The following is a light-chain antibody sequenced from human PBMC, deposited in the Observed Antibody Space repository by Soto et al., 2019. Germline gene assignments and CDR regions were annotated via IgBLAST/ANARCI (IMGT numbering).Light chain of an antibody. V-gene: IGLV2-11*01. CDR2: DVS. Sequence: QSVLTLPRSVSGSPGQSVTISCSGTSSDVGGYNYVSWYQQYPGKAPKLMIYDVSKRPSGVPDRFSGSKSGHTASLTITGIQAEDEADYYCQSYDTRLSDYVFG. CDR3: QSYDTRLSDYV. CDR1: SSDVGGYNY. J-gene: IGLJ1*01.